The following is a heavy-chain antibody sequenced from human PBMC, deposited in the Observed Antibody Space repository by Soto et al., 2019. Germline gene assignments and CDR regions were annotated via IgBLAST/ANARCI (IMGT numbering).Heavy chain of an antibody. V-gene: IGHV4-61*08. CDR2: IYHSGST. Sequence: SETLSLTCAVSGGSISSGGYSWSWIRQPPGKGLEWIGYIYHSGSTNYNPSLKSRVTISVDTSKNQFSLKLSSVTAADTAVYYCARRTDFDFWGQGTLVTVS. CDR1: GGSISSGGYS. CDR3: ARRTDFDF. J-gene: IGHJ4*02.